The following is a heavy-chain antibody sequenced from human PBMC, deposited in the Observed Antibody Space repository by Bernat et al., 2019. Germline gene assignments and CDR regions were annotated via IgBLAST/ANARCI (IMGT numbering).Heavy chain of an antibody. CDR3: AKMGLSAVPAAIDY. V-gene: IGHV3-23*01. Sequence: EVQLLESGGGLVQPGGSLRLSCAASGFTFSSYAMSWVRQAPGKGLEWVSAISGSGGSTYYADSVKVRFTITRDNSKNTLYLQMNRLSAEDTAVYYCAKMGLSAVPAAIDYWGRGTLVTVSS. CDR2: ISGSGGST. D-gene: IGHD2-2*01. CDR1: GFTFSSYA. J-gene: IGHJ4*02.